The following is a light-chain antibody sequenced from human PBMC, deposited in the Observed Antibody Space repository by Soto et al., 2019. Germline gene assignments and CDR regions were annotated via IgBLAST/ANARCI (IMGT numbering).Light chain of an antibody. CDR1: QSISSW. CDR3: QQYNDNWT. V-gene: IGKV1-5*03. Sequence: DIXMTQSPSTLSASVGDRVTITCRASQSISSWLAWYQQKPGKAPKLLIYKASTLQSGVPSRFSGSGSGTEFTLAISSLQPDDSATYYCQQYNDNWTFGQGTKVDI. CDR2: KAS. J-gene: IGKJ1*01.